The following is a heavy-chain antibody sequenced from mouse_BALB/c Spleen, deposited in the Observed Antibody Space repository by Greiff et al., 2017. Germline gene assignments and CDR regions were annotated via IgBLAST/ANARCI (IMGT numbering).Heavy chain of an antibody. V-gene: IGHV5-17*02. Sequence: DVMLVESGGGLVQPGGSRKLSCAASGFTFSSFGMHWVRQAPEKGLEWVAYISSGSSTIYYADTVKGRFTISRDNPKNTLFLQMTSLRSEDTAMYYCAVWSMITGKGYYFDYWGQGTTLTVSS. CDR2: ISSGSSTI. CDR3: AVWSMITGKGYYFDY. CDR1: GFTFSSFG. D-gene: IGHD2-4*01. J-gene: IGHJ2*01.